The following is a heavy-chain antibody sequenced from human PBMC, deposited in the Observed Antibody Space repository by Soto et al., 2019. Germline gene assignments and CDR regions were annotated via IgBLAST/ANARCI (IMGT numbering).Heavy chain of an antibody. J-gene: IGHJ4*02. V-gene: IGHV4-59*02. Sequence: PSETLSLTCSVSGGYVHSYYWSWLRQSPGRGLEWIAYIYYTGSTKYNPSLKSRATISLDTSKNEVYLKMTSVTAADTAGYYCARARVRGVSPDYDFWGQGTQVTVSS. D-gene: IGHD2-8*01. CDR1: GGYVHSYY. CDR2: IYYTGST. CDR3: ARARVRGVSPDYDF.